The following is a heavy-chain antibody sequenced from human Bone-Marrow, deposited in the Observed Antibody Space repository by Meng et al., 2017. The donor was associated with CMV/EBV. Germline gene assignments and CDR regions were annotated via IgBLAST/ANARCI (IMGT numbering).Heavy chain of an antibody. CDR3: AKDFPGRNRVFDGHYGMDV. D-gene: IGHD2-8*01. CDR2: IRYDGSNK. V-gene: IGHV3-30*02. Sequence: GESLKISCAASRFTFSSYGMHWVRQAPGKGLEWVAFIRYDGSNKYYADSVKGRFTISRDNSKNTLYLQMNSLRAEDTAVYYCAKDFPGRNRVFDGHYGMDVWGQGTTVTVSS. CDR1: RFTFSSYG. J-gene: IGHJ6*02.